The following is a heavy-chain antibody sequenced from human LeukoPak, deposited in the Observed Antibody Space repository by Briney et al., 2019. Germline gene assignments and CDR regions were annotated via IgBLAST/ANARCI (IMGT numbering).Heavy chain of an antibody. CDR1: GGTFSSYA. CDR2: IIPIFGTA. J-gene: IGHJ4*02. V-gene: IGHV1-69*05. CDR3: ASGGIVGATGYFDY. D-gene: IGHD1-26*01. Sequence: SVKVSCKASGGTFSSYAISWVRQAPGQGLEWMGRIIPIFGTANYAQKFQGRVTITTDESTSTAYMHLSSLRSEDTAVYYCASGGIVGATGYFDYWGQGTLVTVSS.